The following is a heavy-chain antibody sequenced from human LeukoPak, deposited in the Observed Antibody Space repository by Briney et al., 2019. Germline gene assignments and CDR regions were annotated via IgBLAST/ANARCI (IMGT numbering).Heavy chain of an antibody. J-gene: IGHJ4*02. V-gene: IGHV3-30*18. CDR2: ISYDGSNK. CDR1: GFTFSSYG. Sequence: QPGGSLRLSCAASGFTFSSYGMHWVRQAPGKGLEWVAVISYDGSNKYYADSVKGRFTISRDNSKNTLYLQMNSLSAEDTAVYYCAKDGYNQGFDYWGQGTLVTVSS. CDR3: AKDGYNQGFDY. D-gene: IGHD5-24*01.